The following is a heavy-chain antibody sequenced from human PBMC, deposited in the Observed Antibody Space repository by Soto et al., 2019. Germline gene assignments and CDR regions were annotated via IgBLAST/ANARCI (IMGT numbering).Heavy chain of an antibody. CDR1: GYAFTVYY. J-gene: IGHJ4*02. V-gene: IGHV1-2*02. CDR3: ATRYSYVHF. Sequence: GASVKVSCKSSGYAFTVYYIHCVRQAPGQGLEWMGCINPNSGDTNYAQKFQGRVTMTRDTSFSTAYMELSSLRSDDTAVYYCATRYSYVHFWGQGTLVTVSS. D-gene: IGHD5-18*01. CDR2: INPNSGDT.